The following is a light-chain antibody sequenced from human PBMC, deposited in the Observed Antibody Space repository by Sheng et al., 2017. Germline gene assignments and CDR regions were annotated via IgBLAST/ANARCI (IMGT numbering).Light chain of an antibody. CDR2: EVS. CDR1: SSDVGGYNY. V-gene: IGLV2-8*01. Sequence: QSALTQPPSASGSPGQSVTISCTGTSSDVGGYNYVSWYQQHPGKAPKVMIYEVSKRPSGVPDRFSGSKSGTSASLAITGLQAEDEADYYCQSYDSSLSGYVFGTGTKVTVL. CDR3: QSYDSSLSGYV. J-gene: IGLJ1*01.